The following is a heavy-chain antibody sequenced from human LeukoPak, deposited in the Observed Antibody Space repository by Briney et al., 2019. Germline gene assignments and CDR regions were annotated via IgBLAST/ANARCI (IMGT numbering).Heavy chain of an antibody. V-gene: IGHV3-21*01. CDR3: ARVALVATIVGLDY. Sequence: GGSLRLSCAASGFTFSSYSMNWVRQAPGKGLEWVSSISSSSSSIYYADSVKGRFTISRDNAKNSLYLQMNSLRAEDTAVYYCARVALVATIVGLDYWGQGTLVTVSS. J-gene: IGHJ4*02. CDR1: GFTFSSYS. CDR2: ISSSSSSI. D-gene: IGHD5-12*01.